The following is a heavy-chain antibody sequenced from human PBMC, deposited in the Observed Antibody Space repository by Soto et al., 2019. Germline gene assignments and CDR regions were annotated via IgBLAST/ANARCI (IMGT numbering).Heavy chain of an antibody. V-gene: IGHV4-34*01. CDR2: INHSGST. CDR1: GGSFSGYF. J-gene: IGHJ4*02. CDR3: ARGPNFDY. Sequence: QVQLQQWGAGLLKPSETLSLTCAVYGGSFSGYFWSWIRQPPGKGLEWIGEINHSGSTNYNPSLKSRVTISGDTSKNQFSLKLSSVTAADTAVFYCARGPNFDYWGQGTLVTVSS.